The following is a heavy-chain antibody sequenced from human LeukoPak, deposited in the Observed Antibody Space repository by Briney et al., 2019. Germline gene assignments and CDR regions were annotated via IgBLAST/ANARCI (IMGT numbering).Heavy chain of an antibody. Sequence: GESLKISCKGSGYTFTNYWIGWVRQMPGKGLEFMGIIYPGDSDTRYSPSFQGQVTISADKSISTAYLQWSSLKASDTAMYYCARRLDWDCGGDCYSEIAFDYWGQGTLVTVSS. CDR1: GYTFTNYW. V-gene: IGHV5-51*01. CDR3: ARRLDWDCGGDCYSEIAFDY. D-gene: IGHD2-21*02. J-gene: IGHJ4*02. CDR2: IYPGDSDT.